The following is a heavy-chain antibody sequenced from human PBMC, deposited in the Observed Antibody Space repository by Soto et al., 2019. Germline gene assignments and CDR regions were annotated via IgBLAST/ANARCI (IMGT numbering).Heavy chain of an antibody. D-gene: IGHD2-15*01. CDR3: ARRHSGGFFRFFDS. J-gene: IGHJ4*02. V-gene: IGHV1-69*06. CDR2: TGSGTGPG. CDR1: GGSFSTNP. Sequence: SVKVSCKASGGSFSTNPISWVRQAPGQGLEWMGGTGSGTGPGNHAQKFQGRLTVTADKSTSTVYMELTNLSSEDTAVYYCARRHSGGFFRFFDSWGQGTLVTVSS.